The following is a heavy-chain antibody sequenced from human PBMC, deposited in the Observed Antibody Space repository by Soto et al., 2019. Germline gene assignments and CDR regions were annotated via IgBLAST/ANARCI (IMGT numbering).Heavy chain of an antibody. CDR3: VREGGSSSWIPEDWFDP. D-gene: IGHD6-13*01. V-gene: IGHV4-59*01. CDR2: IYYSGST. CDR1: GGSISSYY. J-gene: IGHJ5*02. Sequence: SETVSLTCTVSGGSISSYYWSWIRQPPGKGLEWIGYIYYSGSTNYNPSLKSRVTISVDTSKNQFSLKLSSVTAADTAVYYCVREGGSSSWIPEDWFDPWGQGTLVTVS.